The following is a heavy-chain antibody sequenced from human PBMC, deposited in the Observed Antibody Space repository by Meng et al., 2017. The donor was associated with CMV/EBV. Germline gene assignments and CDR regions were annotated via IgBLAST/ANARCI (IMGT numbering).Heavy chain of an antibody. V-gene: IGHV4-61*02. D-gene: IGHD3-10*01. J-gene: IGHJ4*02. CDR1: GGSISSGSYY. Sequence: QGQPQESGPGLVKPSRTLSLTCTVSGGSISSGSYYWSWIRQPAGKGLEWIGRIYTSGSTNYNPSLKSRVTISVDTSKNQFSLKLSSVTAADTAVYYCASVQGLGVSWGQGTLVTVSS. CDR2: IYTSGST. CDR3: ASVQGLGVS.